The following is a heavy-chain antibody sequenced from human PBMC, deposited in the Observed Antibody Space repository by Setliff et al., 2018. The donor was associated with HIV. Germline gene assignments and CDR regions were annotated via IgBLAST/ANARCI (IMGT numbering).Heavy chain of an antibody. CDR3: ASSWSRVPYYGLDV. D-gene: IGHD6-13*01. V-gene: IGHV1-18*01. Sequence: ASVKVSCKASGYTFTSYGISWVRQAPGQGLEWMGWISAYNGNTNYAQKLQGRVTMTTDTSTSTAYMELRSLRSEDSAVYYCASSWSRVPYYGLDVWGQGTTVTVSS. CDR2: ISAYNGNT. CDR1: GYTFTSYG. J-gene: IGHJ6*02.